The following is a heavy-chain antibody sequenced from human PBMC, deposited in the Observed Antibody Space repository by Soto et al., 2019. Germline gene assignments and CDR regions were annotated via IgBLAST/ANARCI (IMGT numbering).Heavy chain of an antibody. Sequence: EMQLLESGGGLGQPGGSLRLSCVASPITVYNFAAMSWVRQTPERGLEWVSTISGRGDHRYYADSVKGRFTISRDNSKNRLYLQLNSMIPQDTAVYYCARVFDGYYFDYWGQGALVTVSS. J-gene: IGHJ4*02. V-gene: IGHV3-23*01. CDR2: ISGRGDHR. D-gene: IGHD6-13*01. CDR3: ARVFDGYYFDY. CDR1: PITVYNFAA.